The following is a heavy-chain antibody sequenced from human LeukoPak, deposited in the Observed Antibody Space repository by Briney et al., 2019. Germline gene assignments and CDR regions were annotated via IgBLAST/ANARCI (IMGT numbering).Heavy chain of an antibody. D-gene: IGHD3-10*02. CDR3: AKCSASYSNDAFDV. J-gene: IGHJ3*01. V-gene: IGHV3-23*01. Sequence: GGSLRLSCAASGFTFNNYAMNWVRQAPGKGLEWVSYIRGGGSNTRYSDSVKGRFIISRDNSKNILYLQMNSLRAEDTAIYYCAKCSASYSNDAFDVWGKGTMVTVSS. CDR1: GFTFNNYA. CDR2: IRGGGSNT.